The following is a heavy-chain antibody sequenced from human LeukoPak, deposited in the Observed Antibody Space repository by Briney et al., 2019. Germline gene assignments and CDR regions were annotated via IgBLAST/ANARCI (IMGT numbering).Heavy chain of an antibody. D-gene: IGHD3-10*02. CDR2: IGSDNKP. J-gene: IGHJ6*02. Sequence: GGTLRLSCAASGFTFSAYAMTWVRQAPGKGLEWVSSIGSDNKPHYSESVKGRFAISRDNSKNTLFLQLNSLRAEDTALYYCARDLHYYVAMEVWGQGTTVTV. V-gene: IGHV3-23*01. CDR3: ARDLHYYVAMEV. CDR1: GFTFSAYA.